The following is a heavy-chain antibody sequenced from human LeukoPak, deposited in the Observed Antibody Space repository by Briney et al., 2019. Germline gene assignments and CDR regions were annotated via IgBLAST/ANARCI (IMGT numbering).Heavy chain of an antibody. CDR2: ISSSSSYI. CDR3: ARSLKPYYYMDV. J-gene: IGHJ6*03. Sequence: GGSLRLSCAASGFTFSSYSMNWVRQAPGKGLEWDSSISSSSSYIYYADSVKGRFTISRDNAKNSLYLQMNSLRAEDTAVYYCARSLKPYYYMDVWGKGTTVTVSS. CDR1: GFTFSSYS. V-gene: IGHV3-21*01.